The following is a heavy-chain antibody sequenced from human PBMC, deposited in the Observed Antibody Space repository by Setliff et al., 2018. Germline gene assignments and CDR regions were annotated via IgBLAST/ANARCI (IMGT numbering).Heavy chain of an antibody. Sequence: SETLSLTCAAYGGTFSDYYWTWIRQPPGKGLEWIGEINHSGTTNYHPSLRSRVTISVDTSESHFSLNLRSVTAADTALYYCARQTDKYGPGSYHDHWGQGHLVTVSS. CDR1: GGTFSDYY. CDR3: ARQTDKYGPGSYHDH. CDR2: INHSGTT. D-gene: IGHD3-10*01. V-gene: IGHV4-34*01. J-gene: IGHJ4*02.